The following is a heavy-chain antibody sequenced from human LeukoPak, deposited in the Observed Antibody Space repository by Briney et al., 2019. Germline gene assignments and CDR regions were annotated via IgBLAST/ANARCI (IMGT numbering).Heavy chain of an antibody. Sequence: PSETLSLTCAVYGGSFSGYYWSWIRQPPGKGLEWIGEINHSGSTNYNPSLKSRVTISVDTSKNQFSLKLSSVTAADTAAYYCARGRVVVVPAARDYYYMDVWGKGTTVTVSS. CDR2: INHSGST. CDR1: GGSFSGYY. D-gene: IGHD2-2*01. J-gene: IGHJ6*03. CDR3: ARGRVVVVPAARDYYYMDV. V-gene: IGHV4-34*01.